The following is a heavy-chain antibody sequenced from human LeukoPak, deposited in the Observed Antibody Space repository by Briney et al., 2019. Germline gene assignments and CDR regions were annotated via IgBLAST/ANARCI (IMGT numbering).Heavy chain of an antibody. Sequence: SGPTLVNPTQTLTLTCTFSGFSLSTGGVGVGWIRQPPGKALESLALIYWDDDNRYSPSLRSRLTINKDTSKNQVVLTMTNVDPVATATYFCAHRRGGYNWNDGDFDYWGQGTLVTVSS. V-gene: IGHV2-5*02. D-gene: IGHD1-1*01. CDR3: AHRRGGYNWNDGDFDY. J-gene: IGHJ4*02. CDR1: GFSLSTGGVG. CDR2: IYWDDDN.